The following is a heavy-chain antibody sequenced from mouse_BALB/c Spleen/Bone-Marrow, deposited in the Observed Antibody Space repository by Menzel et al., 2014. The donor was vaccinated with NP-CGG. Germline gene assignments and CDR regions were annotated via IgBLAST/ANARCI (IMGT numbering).Heavy chain of an antibody. V-gene: IGHV1-42*01. D-gene: IGHD4-1*01. CDR3: AGTGLNYFDY. CDR2: IDPYSGGT. J-gene: IGHJ2*01. CDR1: GYSFTGYY. Sequence: VQLQQSGPELVKPGASVKISCKASGYSFTGYYMNWVKQSHGRSLEWIGNIDPYSGGTSYNQKFKGKATLTVDKSSSSAYMQRKNLASEDAAVCYCAGTGLNYFDYWGQGTTLTVSS.